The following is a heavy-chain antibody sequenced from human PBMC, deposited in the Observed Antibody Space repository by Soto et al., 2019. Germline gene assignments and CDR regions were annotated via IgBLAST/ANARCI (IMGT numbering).Heavy chain of an antibody. J-gene: IGHJ3*02. Sequence: GGSLRLSCAASGFTFSSYWMHWVRQAPGKGLVWVSRINSDGSSTSYADSVKGRFTISRDNAKNTLYLQMNSLRAEDTAVYYCARDGWWITGTRRDDAFDIWGQGTMVTVSS. CDR3: ARDGWWITGTRRDDAFDI. V-gene: IGHV3-74*01. CDR1: GFTFSSYW. CDR2: INSDGSST. D-gene: IGHD1-7*01.